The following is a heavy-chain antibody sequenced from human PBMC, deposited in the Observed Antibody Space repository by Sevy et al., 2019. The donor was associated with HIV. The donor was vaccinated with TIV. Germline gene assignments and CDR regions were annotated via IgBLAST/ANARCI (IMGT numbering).Heavy chain of an antibody. CDR3: ARSILAVAGSYGMDV. J-gene: IGHJ6*02. V-gene: IGHV3-30*03. CDR1: GFNFSNYV. D-gene: IGHD6-19*01. CDR2: ISSYGNEA. Sequence: GGSLRLSCASSGFNFSNYVLHWVRQAPGKGLEWVTFISSYGNEADYVDSVKGRFPISRDDSKNTLYLQMNSLRPEDTAVYYCARSILAVAGSYGMDVWGQGTTVTVSS.